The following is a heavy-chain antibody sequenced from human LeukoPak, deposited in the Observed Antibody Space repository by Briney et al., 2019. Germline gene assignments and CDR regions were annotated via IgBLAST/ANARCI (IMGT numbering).Heavy chain of an antibody. J-gene: IGHJ6*02. D-gene: IGHD2-2*01. CDR3: ARIELGYCRSTSCYWGYYYYGMDV. CDR2: ISAYNGNT. Sequence: ASVKVSCKASGYTFTSYGISWVRQAPGQGLEWMGWISAYNGNTNYAQKLQGRVTMTTDTSTSTAYMELRSLRSDDTAVYYCARIELGYCRSTSCYWGYYYYGMDVWGQGTTVTVSS. V-gene: IGHV1-18*01. CDR1: GYTFTSYG.